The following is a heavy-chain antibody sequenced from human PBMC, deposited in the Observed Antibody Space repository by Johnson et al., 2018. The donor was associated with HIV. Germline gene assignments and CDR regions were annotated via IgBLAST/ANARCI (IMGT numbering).Heavy chain of an antibody. V-gene: IGHV3-30*03. CDR3: ARRDAALVTAAFDI. J-gene: IGHJ3*02. Sequence: QVQLVESGGGVVQPGRSLRLSCAASGFTFSRFGMHWVRQAPGKGLEWVAVISYDGSKKYYAESVKGRFTISRDNSKNTLSLQMNSLRAEDTAVYYCARRDAALVTAAFDIWGQGTMVTVSS. D-gene: IGHD5-18*01. CDR2: ISYDGSKK. CDR1: GFTFSRFG.